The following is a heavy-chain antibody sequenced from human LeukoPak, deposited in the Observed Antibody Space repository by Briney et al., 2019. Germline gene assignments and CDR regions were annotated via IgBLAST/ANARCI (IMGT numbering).Heavy chain of an antibody. CDR2: IYYSGST. V-gene: IGHV4-59*01. Sequence: TSSETLSLTCTVSGGSISSYYWSWIRQPPGKGLEWIGYIYYSGSTNYNPSLKSRVTISVDTSKNQFSLKLSSVTAADTAVYYCAGTYSYYDYWGQGTLVTVSS. J-gene: IGHJ4*02. D-gene: IGHD5-18*01. CDR3: AGTYSYYDY. CDR1: GGSISSYY.